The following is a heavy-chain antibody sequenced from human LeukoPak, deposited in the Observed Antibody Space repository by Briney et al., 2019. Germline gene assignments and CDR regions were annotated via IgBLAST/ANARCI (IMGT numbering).Heavy chain of an antibody. CDR3: ARAGSGWSFDS. Sequence: SEPLSLPCSVSGDSISSYYWTWIRQPPGRGLEWIEYIYYSGSTNYNPSRRGRVTISVDTSKNQLSLRLSSVTAADTAVYYCARAGSGWSFDSWGQGTLVTVSS. D-gene: IGHD6-19*01. CDR2: IYYSGST. V-gene: IGHV4-59*01. CDR1: GDSISSYY. J-gene: IGHJ4*02.